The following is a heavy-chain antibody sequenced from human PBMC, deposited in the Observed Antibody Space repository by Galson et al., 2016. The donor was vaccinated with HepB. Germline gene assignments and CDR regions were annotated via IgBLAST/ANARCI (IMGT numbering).Heavy chain of an antibody. Sequence: SLRLSCAASGFSVTRNYMTWVRQAPGKGLEWVSVLYGIGTTYYADSVQGRFTISRDDDPNTLFLQMDRLRPEDTATYFYARGFCGGTSCYGGFYYGMDVWGKGTRVIVSS. CDR3: ARGFCGGTSCYGGFYYGMDV. CDR2: LYGIGTT. V-gene: IGHV3-66*02. CDR1: GFSVTRNY. D-gene: IGHD2-2*01. J-gene: IGHJ6*04.